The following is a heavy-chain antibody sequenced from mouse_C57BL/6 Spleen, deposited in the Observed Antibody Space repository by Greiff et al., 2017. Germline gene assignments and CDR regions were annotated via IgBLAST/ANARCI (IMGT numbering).Heavy chain of an antibody. Sequence: QVHVKQSGAELVKPGASVKISCKASGYAFSSYWMNWVKQRPGKGLEWIGQIYPGDGDTNYNGKFKGKATLTADKSSSTAYMQLSSLTSEDSAVYFCARDYGSSYGAYWGQGTLVTVSA. D-gene: IGHD1-1*01. CDR2: IYPGDGDT. V-gene: IGHV1-80*01. CDR3: ARDYGSSYGAY. CDR1: GYAFSSYW. J-gene: IGHJ3*01.